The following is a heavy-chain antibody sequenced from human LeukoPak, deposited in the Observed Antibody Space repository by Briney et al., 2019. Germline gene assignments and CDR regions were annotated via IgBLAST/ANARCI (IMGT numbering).Heavy chain of an antibody. V-gene: IGHV3-21*03. CDR3: TRDIDDVLTGDDAFDV. J-gene: IGHJ3*01. CDR2: ITSSGSSM. Sequence: NPGGSLRLSCAGSGFSFSGYSLNWVRQAPGKGLEWVSSITSSGSSMYYADSVKGRFAISRDNVESSVYLQVNSLRVDDTGLYYCTRDIDDVLTGDDAFDVWGQGTVVTVSS. D-gene: IGHD3-9*01. CDR1: GFSFSGYS.